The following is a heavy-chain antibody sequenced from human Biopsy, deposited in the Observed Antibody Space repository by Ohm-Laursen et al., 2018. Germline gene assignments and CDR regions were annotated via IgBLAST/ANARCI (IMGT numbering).Heavy chain of an antibody. CDR3: ARRPYGGTRYWYFDL. V-gene: IGHV4-31*01. Sequence: SDTLSLTCPVSGSSVSSGGFYWSWIRQHPGKGLEWIGYIYYSGTTYYNPSLKSLVTISVDTSKNQFSLKLNSVTAADTAVYYCARRPYGGTRYWYFDLWGRGTLVTVSS. CDR1: GSSVSSGGFY. D-gene: IGHD4-23*01. J-gene: IGHJ2*01. CDR2: IYYSGTT.